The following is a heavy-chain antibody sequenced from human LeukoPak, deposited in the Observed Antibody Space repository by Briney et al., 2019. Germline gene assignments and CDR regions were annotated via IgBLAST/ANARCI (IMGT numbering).Heavy chain of an antibody. Sequence: GGSLRLSCAASGFTVSDNYMSWVRQAPGKGLEWVSVVYSGDNTYYADSVKGRFTISRDNSKNTLYLQMNSLRAEDTAVYYCARDREPGTSASRFDYWGREPWSPSPQ. CDR3: ARDREPGTSASRFDY. V-gene: IGHV3-53*01. CDR2: VYSGDNT. D-gene: IGHD2-8*02. J-gene: IGHJ4*02. CDR1: GFTVSDNY.